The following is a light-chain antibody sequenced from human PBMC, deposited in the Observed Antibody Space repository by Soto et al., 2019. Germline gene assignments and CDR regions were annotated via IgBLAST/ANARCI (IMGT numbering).Light chain of an antibody. V-gene: IGKV2-28*01. J-gene: IGKJ1*01. CDR2: MGS. CDR1: QSLLHRNGYTY. Sequence: DIVVTQSPLSLTVTPGEPASISCRSSQSLLHRNGYTYLDWYLQKPGQSPQVLIYMGSNRASGVPDRFSGSGSGTDFTLKISRVDAEDVGVYYCMQTLQTRTFGQGTKVEI. CDR3: MQTLQTRT.